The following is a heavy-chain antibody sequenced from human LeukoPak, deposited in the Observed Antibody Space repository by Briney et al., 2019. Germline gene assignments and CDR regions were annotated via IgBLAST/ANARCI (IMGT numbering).Heavy chain of an antibody. D-gene: IGHD2-2*01. CDR1: GGSISSGGYY. CDR2: IYYSGST. V-gene: IGHV4-31*03. CDR3: ARASVGYCSSTSCYRGSFDY. J-gene: IGHJ4*02. Sequence: SQTLSLTCTVSGGSISSGGYYWSWIRQHPGKGLEWIGYIYYSGSTYYNPSLKSRVTISVDTSKNQFSLKLSSVTAADTAVYYCARASVGYCSSTSCYRGSFDYWGQGTLVTVPS.